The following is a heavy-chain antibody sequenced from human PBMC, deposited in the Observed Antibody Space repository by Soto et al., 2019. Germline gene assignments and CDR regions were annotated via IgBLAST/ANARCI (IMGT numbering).Heavy chain of an antibody. CDR1: GYTFTSYG. V-gene: IGHV1-18*01. CDR3: ARDGPHMVPAAMNYYYYGMDV. D-gene: IGHD2-2*01. CDR2: ISAYNGNT. J-gene: IGHJ6*02. Sequence: QVQLVQSGAEVKKPGASVKVSCKASGYTFTSYGISWVRQAPGQGLEWMGWISAYNGNTNYAQKLQGRVTMTTDTSTSTAYMELRSLRSDDTAVYYCARDGPHMVPAAMNYYYYGMDVWGQGTTVTVSS.